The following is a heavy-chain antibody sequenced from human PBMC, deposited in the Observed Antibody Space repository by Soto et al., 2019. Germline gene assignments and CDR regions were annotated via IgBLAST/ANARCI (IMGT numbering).Heavy chain of an antibody. CDR3: AHNSLYCSGGSCWERIDY. Sequence: QITLKESGTTLVKPTQPLTLTCTFSGFSLRTSGVGVGWIRQPPGKALEWLALIYWDDDKRYSPSLKSRVTSTKDTSKNQVVLTMTNMDPVDTATYYCAHNSLYCSGGSCWERIDYWGQGTLVTVSS. CDR1: GFSLRTSGVG. CDR2: IYWDDDK. J-gene: IGHJ4*02. D-gene: IGHD2-15*01. V-gene: IGHV2-5*02.